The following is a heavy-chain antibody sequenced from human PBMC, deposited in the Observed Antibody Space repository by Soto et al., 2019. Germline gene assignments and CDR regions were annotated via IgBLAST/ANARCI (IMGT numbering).Heavy chain of an antibody. CDR2: IYYSGST. J-gene: IGHJ4*02. Sequence: SSETLSLTCTVSGGSISSYYWSWIRQPPGKGLEWIGYIYYSGSTNYNPSLKSRVTISVDTSKNQFSLKLSSVTAADTAVYYCARDKYSSSWFDYWGQGTLVTVSS. D-gene: IGHD6-13*01. CDR1: GGSISSYY. V-gene: IGHV4-59*01. CDR3: ARDKYSSSWFDY.